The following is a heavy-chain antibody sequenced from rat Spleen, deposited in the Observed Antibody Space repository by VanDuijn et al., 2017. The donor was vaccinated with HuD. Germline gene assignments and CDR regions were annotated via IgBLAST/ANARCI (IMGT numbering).Heavy chain of an antibody. CDR3: TRTYGGYTSHWFAY. J-gene: IGHJ3*01. D-gene: IGHD1-11*01. CDR1: GFSLTNYH. Sequence: QVQLKESGPGLVQPSQTLSLTCTVSGFSLTNYHMTWVRQPPGKSPVWMGTLWAGGGTDYHWTVRSRLRISRDTSKSQVFLEMNSLQPEDTATYFCTRTYGGYTSHWFAYWGQGTLVTVSS. V-gene: IGHV2-15*01. CDR2: LWAGGGT.